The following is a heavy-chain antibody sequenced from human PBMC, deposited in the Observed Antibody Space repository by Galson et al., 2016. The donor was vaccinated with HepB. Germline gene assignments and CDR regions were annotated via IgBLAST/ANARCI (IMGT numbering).Heavy chain of an antibody. V-gene: IGHV3-30-3*01. D-gene: IGHD2-15*01. Sequence: SLRLSCAASRFTFSNYSMHWVRQAPGKGLEWVAVISYDGSNEYYADSVKGRFTISRDNSKNTLFLQMNSLRAEDTAVFYCARDSPLSDCSGGSCYSMYYYYGMDVWGQGTTVTVSS. CDR2: ISYDGSNE. CDR1: RFTFSNYS. CDR3: ARDSPLSDCSGGSCYSMYYYYGMDV. J-gene: IGHJ6*02.